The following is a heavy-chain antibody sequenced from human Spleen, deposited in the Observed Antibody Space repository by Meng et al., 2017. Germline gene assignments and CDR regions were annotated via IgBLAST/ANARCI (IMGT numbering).Heavy chain of an antibody. CDR2: ISGSGGST. V-gene: IGHV3-23*01. J-gene: IGHJ4*02. Sequence: GASLKISCTASGFTFDDYAMHWVRQAPGKGLEWVSGISGSGGSTYYADSVKGRFTISRDNSKNTLYLQMNSLRAEDTAVYYCARIIRYSGSYGGWLDYWGQGTLVTVSS. D-gene: IGHD1-26*01. CDR1: GFTFDDYA. CDR3: ARIIRYSGSYGGWLDY.